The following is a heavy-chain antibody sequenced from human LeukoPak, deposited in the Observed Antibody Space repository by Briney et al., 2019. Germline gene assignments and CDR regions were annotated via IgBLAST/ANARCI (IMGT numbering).Heavy chain of an antibody. CDR3: AKGLRSYYSGMDV. CDR2: ISGSGSDT. CDR1: GFTFSSYA. J-gene: IGHJ6*02. V-gene: IGHV3-23*01. Sequence: GGSLRLSCAASGFTFSSYAMSWVRQAPGKGLEWVSAISGSGSDTFYADSVKGRFTISRDNSKNTLFLQVNSLRAEDTAVYYCAKGLRSYYSGMDVWGQGTTVTVSS.